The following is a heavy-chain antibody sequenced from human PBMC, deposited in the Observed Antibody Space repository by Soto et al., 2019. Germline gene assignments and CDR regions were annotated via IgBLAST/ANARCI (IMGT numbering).Heavy chain of an antibody. D-gene: IGHD2-2*01. CDR3: ARKFLPDAILGSLFDP. J-gene: IGHJ5*02. V-gene: IGHV4-30-4*01. CDR2: IYYSGST. CDR1: GGSISSGDYY. Sequence: QVQLQESGPGLVKPSQTLSLTCTVSGGSISSGDYYWSWIRQPPGRGLEWIGYIYYSGSTYYNPSLKSRVTISIDTSKNQFSLKLSSVTAADTAVYYWARKFLPDAILGSLFDPWGQGTLVTVSS.